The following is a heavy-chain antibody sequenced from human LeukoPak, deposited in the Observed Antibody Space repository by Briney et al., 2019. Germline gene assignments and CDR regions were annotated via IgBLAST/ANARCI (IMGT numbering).Heavy chain of an antibody. J-gene: IGHJ4*02. Sequence: GGSLRLSCAASGFTFSNYANHWVRQGPGKGLEWVAVISYDGSHQDYADSVKGRFTISRDNSKNTLYLQMNSLRAEDTAVYYCAKIVSSGYPSPFDYWGQGTLVTVSS. CDR3: AKIVSSGYPSPFDY. CDR2: ISYDGSHQ. V-gene: IGHV3-30*04. D-gene: IGHD3-22*01. CDR1: GFTFSNYA.